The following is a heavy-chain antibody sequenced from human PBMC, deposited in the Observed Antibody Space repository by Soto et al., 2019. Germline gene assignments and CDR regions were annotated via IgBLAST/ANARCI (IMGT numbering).Heavy chain of an antibody. D-gene: IGHD4-17*01. J-gene: IGHJ4*02. Sequence: GGSLRLSCAVSGFTFSSYGMHWVRQAPGKGLEWVANIKQDGSEKYYVDSVKGRFTISRDNAKNSLYLQMNSLRAEDTAVYYCARDLASTTIPNYWGQGTLVTVSS. CDR3: ARDLASTTIPNY. CDR1: GFTFSSYG. CDR2: IKQDGSEK. V-gene: IGHV3-7*01.